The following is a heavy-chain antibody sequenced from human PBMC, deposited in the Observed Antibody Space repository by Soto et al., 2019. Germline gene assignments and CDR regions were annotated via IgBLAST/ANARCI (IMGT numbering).Heavy chain of an antibody. CDR2: IEQDGSQK. CDR3: ARDRPYYDYVWGSYRHFDY. V-gene: IGHV3-7*04. J-gene: IGHJ4*02. Sequence: GGSLRLSCAASGFTFSSYWMSWVRQAPGKGLEWVANIEQDGSQKWYVDSVKGRFTIPRDNAKNSLYLQMNSLRAEDTAVYYCARDRPYYDYVWGSYRHFDYWGQGTPVTVSS. D-gene: IGHD3-16*02. CDR1: GFTFSSYW.